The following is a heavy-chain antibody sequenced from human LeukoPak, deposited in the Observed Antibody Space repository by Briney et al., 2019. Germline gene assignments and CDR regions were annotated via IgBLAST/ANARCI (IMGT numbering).Heavy chain of an antibody. Sequence: GGSLRLSCAASGFTFSSYEMNWVRQAPGKGLGWVSYISSSGSTIYYADSVKGRFTISRGNAKNSLYLQMNSLRAEDTAVYYCARLDYGDYRGAFDIWGQGTMVTVSS. CDR2: ISSSGSTI. V-gene: IGHV3-48*03. CDR1: GFTFSSYE. D-gene: IGHD4-17*01. J-gene: IGHJ3*02. CDR3: ARLDYGDYRGAFDI.